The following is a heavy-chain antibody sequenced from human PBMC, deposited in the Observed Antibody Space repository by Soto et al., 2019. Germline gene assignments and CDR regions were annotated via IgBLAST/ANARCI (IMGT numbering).Heavy chain of an antibody. V-gene: IGHV3-30*18. CDR2: ISYDGSNK. D-gene: IGHD4-17*01. CDR3: AKDVTGDYLNWFVP. CDR1: GFTFSSYG. Sequence: PGGSLRLSCAASGFTFSSYGMHWVRQAPGKGLEWVAVISYDGSNKYYADSVKGRFTISRDNSKNTLYLQMNSLRAEDTAVYYCAKDVTGDYLNWFVPWGQGTLVTVSS. J-gene: IGHJ5*02.